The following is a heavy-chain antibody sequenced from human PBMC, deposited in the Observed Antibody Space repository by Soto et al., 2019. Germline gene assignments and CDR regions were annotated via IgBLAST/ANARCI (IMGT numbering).Heavy chain of an antibody. J-gene: IGHJ3*02. CDR3: AREYRYCNGGSCKTWSGGFDI. Sequence: PGGSLRLSCAASGFTVSSNYMSWVRQAPGKGLEWISIIYSAGNTYYADSVKGRFTISRDNSKNTLYLQMNSLGAEDTAVYYCAREYRYCNGGSCKTWSGGFDIWGHGIMVTVSS. V-gene: IGHV3-66*01. CDR1: GFTVSSNY. D-gene: IGHD2-15*01. CDR2: IYSAGNT.